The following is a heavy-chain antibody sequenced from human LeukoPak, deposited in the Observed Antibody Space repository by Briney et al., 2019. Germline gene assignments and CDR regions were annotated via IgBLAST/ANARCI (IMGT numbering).Heavy chain of an antibody. Sequence: GGSLRLSSSASGFTFNTFSMKWNPPAQGKELEWISYRSNDIIRYADSVKGRFIISRDNAKNSLYLQMNSLRAEDTAVYYCARDLSWSFDYWGQGTLVTVSS. V-gene: IGHV3-48*01. D-gene: IGHD3-10*01. J-gene: IGHJ4*02. CDR3: ARDLSWSFDY. CDR2: RSNDII. CDR1: GFTFNTFS.